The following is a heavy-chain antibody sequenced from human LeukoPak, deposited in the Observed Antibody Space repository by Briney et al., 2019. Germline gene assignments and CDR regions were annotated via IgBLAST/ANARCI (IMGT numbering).Heavy chain of an antibody. CDR3: ARVAGSAIYYYGMDV. D-gene: IGHD2-21*01. J-gene: IGHJ6*02. V-gene: IGHV4-39*07. CDR2: IYYSGST. CDR1: GGSISSSSYY. Sequence: PSETLSLTCTVSGGSISSSSYYWGWIRQPPGKGLEWIGSIYYSGSTYYNPSLKSRVTISVDTSKNQFSLKLSSVTAADTAVYYCARVAGSAIYYYGMDVWGQGITVTVSS.